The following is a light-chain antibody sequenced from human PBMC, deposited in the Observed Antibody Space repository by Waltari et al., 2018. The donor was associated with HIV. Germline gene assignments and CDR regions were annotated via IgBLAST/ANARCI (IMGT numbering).Light chain of an antibody. CDR2: DVS. CDR1: SSDVGGYNY. V-gene: IGLV2-14*03. J-gene: IGLJ2*01. Sequence: QSAQTQPASVSGSPGQSITLSCTGTSSDVGGYNYVSCYQQHPGKAPKRMIYDVSNRPSGVSNRFAGSKSGNTASLTISGLQAEDEADYYCSSYTSSSTLVVFGGGTKLTVL. CDR3: SSYTSSSTLVV.